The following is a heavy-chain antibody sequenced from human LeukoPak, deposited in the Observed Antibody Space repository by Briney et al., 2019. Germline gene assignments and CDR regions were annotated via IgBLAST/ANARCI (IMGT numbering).Heavy chain of an antibody. D-gene: IGHD1-26*01. V-gene: IGHV3-21*01. CDR1: GFTFSTYS. CDR2: ISRDSIYI. Sequence: GGSLRLSCAASGFTFSTYSMNWVRQAPGKGLEWVSSISRDSIYIYYADSVKGRSTISRDNAKNSLYLQMNSLRAEDTAVYYCARDDFGGSLYVSNTNYFDYWGQGTLVTVSS. CDR3: ARDDFGGSLYVSNTNYFDY. J-gene: IGHJ4*02.